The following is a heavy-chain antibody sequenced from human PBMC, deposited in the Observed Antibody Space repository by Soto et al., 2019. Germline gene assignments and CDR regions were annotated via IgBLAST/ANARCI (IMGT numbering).Heavy chain of an antibody. CDR1: GGSISSGDYY. D-gene: IGHD4-4*01. V-gene: IGHV4-30-4*01. CDR2: IYYSGST. J-gene: IGHJ4*02. CDR3: ARTSTWGNSIGFDY. Sequence: SETLSLTCTVSGGSISSGDYYWSWIRQPPGKGLEWIGYIYYSGSTYYNPSLKSRVTISVDTSKNQFSLKLSSVTAADTAVYYCARTSTWGNSIGFDYWGQGTLVTVSS.